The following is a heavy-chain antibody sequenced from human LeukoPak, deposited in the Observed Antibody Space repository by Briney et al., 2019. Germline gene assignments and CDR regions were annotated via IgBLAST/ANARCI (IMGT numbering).Heavy chain of an antibody. V-gene: IGHV3-64D*09. CDR3: VKFSYYYDSSGYLNFDY. CDR1: GFTFSSYA. Sequence: GGSLRLSCAASGFTFSSYAMHWVRQAPGKGLEYVSAISSNGGSTYYADSVKGRFTISRDNSKNTLYLQMSSLRAEDTAVYYCVKFSYYYDSSGYLNFDYWGQGTLVTVSS. D-gene: IGHD3-22*01. J-gene: IGHJ4*02. CDR2: ISSNGGST.